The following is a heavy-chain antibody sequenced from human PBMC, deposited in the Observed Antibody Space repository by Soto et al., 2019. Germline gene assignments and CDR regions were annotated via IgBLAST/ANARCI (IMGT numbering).Heavy chain of an antibody. CDR2: IYYSGST. CDR3: ARGSPITMGRGVPDWYFDL. J-gene: IGHJ2*01. D-gene: IGHD3-10*01. Sequence: QVQLQESGPGLVKPSQTLSLTCTVSGGSISSGGYYWSWIRQHPGKGLAWIGYIYYSGSTYYNPSLKSRSTISVDTSKNQFSLKLSSVTAADTAVYYCARGSPITMGRGVPDWYFDLWGRGTLVTVSS. V-gene: IGHV4-31*03. CDR1: GGSISSGGYY.